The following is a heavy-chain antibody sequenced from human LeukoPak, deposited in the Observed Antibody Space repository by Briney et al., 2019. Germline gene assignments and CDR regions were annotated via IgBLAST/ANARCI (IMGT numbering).Heavy chain of an antibody. J-gene: IGHJ4*01. CDR3: ARAWGYYMPTFDY. Sequence: GGSLRLSCAASGFTFSSYSMNWVRQAPGKGLEWVSSISSSSSYIYYADSVKGRFTISRDNAKNSLYLQMNSLRAEDTAVYYCARAWGYYMPTFDYWGQEPWSPSPQ. CDR2: ISSSSSYI. D-gene: IGHD1-26*01. CDR1: GFTFSSYS. V-gene: IGHV3-21*01.